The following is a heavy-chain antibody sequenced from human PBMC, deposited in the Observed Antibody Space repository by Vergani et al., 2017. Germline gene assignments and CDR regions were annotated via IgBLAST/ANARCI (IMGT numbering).Heavy chain of an antibody. CDR1: GYSFTSYW. V-gene: IGHV5-10-1*01. CDR2: IDPSDSYT. D-gene: IGHD2-21*01. CDR3: TRHVPGGDGACLHFDH. Sequence: EVQLVQSGAEVKKPGESLRISCKGSGYSFTSYWISWVRQMPGKGLEWMGRIDPSDSYTNYSPSFQGHVTISADKSISTAYLQWSSLKASDTAMYYCTRHVPGGDGACLHFDHWGQGTQVTVSS. J-gene: IGHJ4*02.